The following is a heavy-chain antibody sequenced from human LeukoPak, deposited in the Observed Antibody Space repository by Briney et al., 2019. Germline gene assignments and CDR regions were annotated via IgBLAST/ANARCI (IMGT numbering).Heavy chain of an antibody. Sequence: PGGSLRLSCAASGFTFSSYWMHWVRQAPGKGLVWVSRINSDGSSTSYADSVKGRFTISRDNAKNSLYLQMNSLRAEDAAVYYCAREGLGFCGSTSCSYGMDVWGQGTTVTVS. D-gene: IGHD2-2*01. V-gene: IGHV3-74*01. CDR3: AREGLGFCGSTSCSYGMDV. J-gene: IGHJ6*02. CDR1: GFTFSSYW. CDR2: INSDGSST.